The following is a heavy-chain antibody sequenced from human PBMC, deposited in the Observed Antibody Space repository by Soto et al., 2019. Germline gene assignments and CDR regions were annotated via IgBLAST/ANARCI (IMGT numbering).Heavy chain of an antibody. CDR3: ATEARVTNYLNYGMDV. J-gene: IGHJ6*04. V-gene: IGHV3-30*15. Sequence: HRVIKAQDKTPVWLAVISYDGANQYYGDTVKGRFTISRDNSKNSLFLHMGRLRAEDTAMYYFATEARVTNYLNYGMDVWRKGSTATVSS. D-gene: IGHD1-7*01. CDR2: ISYDGANQ.